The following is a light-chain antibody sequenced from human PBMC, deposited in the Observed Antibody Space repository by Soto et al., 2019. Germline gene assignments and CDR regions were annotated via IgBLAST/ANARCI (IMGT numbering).Light chain of an antibody. V-gene: IGLV1-47*01. CDR3: AAWDDSLSGWV. CDR2: RNN. CDR1: SSNIGSNF. J-gene: IGLJ3*02. Sequence: QSVLTQPPSASGTPGQRVTISCSGSSSNIGSNFVYWYQQFPGTAPKLLIYRNNQRPSGVPDRFSCSKSGTSASLAISGLPSEDEADYYCAAWDDSLSGWVFGGGTKLTVL.